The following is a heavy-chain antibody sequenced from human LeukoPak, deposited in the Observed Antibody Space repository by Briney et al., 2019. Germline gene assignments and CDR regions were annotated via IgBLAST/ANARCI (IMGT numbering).Heavy chain of an antibody. D-gene: IGHD3-22*01. J-gene: IGHJ4*02. CDR1: GGSISSYY. V-gene: IGHV4-59*01. CDR2: IHDSGST. CDR3: ARQSISGSSLSYLDY. Sequence: PSETLSPTCTVSGGSISSYYWSWIRQPPGKGLEWIGNIHDSGSTNYNPSLKSRVTISVDTSKNQCSLKLSSVTAADTAVYYCARQSISGSSLSYLDYWGQGTLVNVSS.